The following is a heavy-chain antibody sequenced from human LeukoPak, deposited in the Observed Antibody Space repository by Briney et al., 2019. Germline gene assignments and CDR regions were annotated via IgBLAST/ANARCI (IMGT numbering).Heavy chain of an antibody. CDR2: IHYSGNT. CDR3: ARLGAGPTYYDFWSGYSSFYFDY. Sequence: SETLSLTCTVSGGSTSSSNYYWGWIRQPPGKGLEWIGGIHYSGNTYYNPSLKSRVTKSVDTSKNQFSLKLSSVTAADTAVYYCARLGAGPTYYDFWSGYSSFYFDYWGQGTLVTVSS. V-gene: IGHV4-39*01. D-gene: IGHD3-3*01. J-gene: IGHJ4*02. CDR1: GGSTSSSNYY.